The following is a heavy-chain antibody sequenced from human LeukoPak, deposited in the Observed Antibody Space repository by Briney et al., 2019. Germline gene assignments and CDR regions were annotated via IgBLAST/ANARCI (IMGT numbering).Heavy chain of an antibody. CDR1: GYRLSELS. D-gene: IGHD2-2*01. J-gene: IGHJ6*03. Sequence: ASVKVSCKVSGYRLSELSMHWVRQAPGKGREWMGGLDVEDDEPIYAQKFQGRVIMTEDTSTDTAYMELSSLRSEDTAVYYCATEATSPDYNYYMDVWGKGTTVTVSS. V-gene: IGHV1-24*01. CDR2: LDVEDDEP. CDR3: ATEATSPDYNYYMDV.